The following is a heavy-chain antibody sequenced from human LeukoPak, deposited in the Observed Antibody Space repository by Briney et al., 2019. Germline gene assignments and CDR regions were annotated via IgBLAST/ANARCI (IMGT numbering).Heavy chain of an antibody. CDR3: SRGYCGGDCYPLYYYYYMDV. J-gene: IGHJ6*03. D-gene: IGHD2-21*02. CDR2: MNPNSGNT. V-gene: IGHV1-8*01. CDR1: GYTFTSYD. Sequence: ASVKVSCKASGYTFTSYDINWGRQATGKGLEWMGWMNPNSGNTGYSQRFQDRVTMTRNTSISTAYMELSSLRSEDTAVYYCSRGYCGGDCYPLYYYYYMDVWGKGTTVTVSS.